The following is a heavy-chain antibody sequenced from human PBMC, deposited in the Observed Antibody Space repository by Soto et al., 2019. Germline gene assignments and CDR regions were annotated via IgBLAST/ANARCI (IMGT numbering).Heavy chain of an antibody. CDR3: AKDLKLWFGESTRSNWFDP. CDR2: ISGSGGST. Sequence: GGSLRLSCAASGFTFSSYAMSWVRQAPGKGLEWVSAISGSGGSTYYADSVKGRFTISRVNSKNTLYLQMNSLRAEDTAVYYCAKDLKLWFGESTRSNWFDPWGQGTLVTVSS. D-gene: IGHD3-10*01. CDR1: GFTFSSYA. J-gene: IGHJ5*02. V-gene: IGHV3-23*01.